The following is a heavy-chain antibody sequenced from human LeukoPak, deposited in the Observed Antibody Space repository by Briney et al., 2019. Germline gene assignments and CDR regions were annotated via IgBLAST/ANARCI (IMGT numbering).Heavy chain of an antibody. J-gene: IGHJ5*02. CDR3: ARDAGNSGYGCDL. V-gene: IGHV3-48*01. Sequence: GGSLRLSCAASGFIFSQYSMNWVRQAPGKGLEWVSHIGSSSETFYADSVKGRFTISRDNARNSLYLQMNNLRGEDTAIYYCARDAGNSGYGCDLWGQGTLVTVSS. D-gene: IGHD5-12*01. CDR1: GFIFSQYS. CDR2: IGSSSET.